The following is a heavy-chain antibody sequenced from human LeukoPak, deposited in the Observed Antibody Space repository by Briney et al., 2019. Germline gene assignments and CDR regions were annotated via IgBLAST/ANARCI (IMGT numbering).Heavy chain of an antibody. CDR1: GGTFSSYA. J-gene: IGHJ6*03. V-gene: IGHV1-69*04. Sequence: SVKVSCKASGGTFSSYAISWVRQAPGQGLEWMGRIIPILGIANYAQKFQGRVTITADKSTSTAYMELSSLRSEDTAVYYCARAWGFLEWSYYYYYMDVWGKGTTVTVSS. CDR2: IIPILGIA. CDR3: ARAWGFLEWSYYYYYMDV. D-gene: IGHD3-3*01.